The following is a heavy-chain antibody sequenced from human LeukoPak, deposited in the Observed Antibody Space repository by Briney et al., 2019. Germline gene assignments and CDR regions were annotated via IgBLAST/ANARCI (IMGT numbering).Heavy chain of an antibody. CDR2: ISGSGGST. J-gene: IGHJ4*02. V-gene: IGHV3-23*01. D-gene: IGHD6-13*01. CDR3: AKERQLVRLVGNFDY. CDR1: GFTFSSYA. Sequence: GGSLRLSCAASGFTFSSYAMSWVRQAPGKGLEWVSAISGSGGSTYYADSVKGRFTISRDNSKNTPYLQMNSLRAEDTAVYYCAKERQLVRLVGNFDYWGQGTLVTVSS.